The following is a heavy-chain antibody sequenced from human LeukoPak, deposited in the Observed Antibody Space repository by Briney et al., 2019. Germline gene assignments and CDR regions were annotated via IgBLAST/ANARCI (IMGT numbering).Heavy chain of an antibody. CDR1: GGSFSGYY. Sequence: PSETLSLTCAVYGGSFSGYYWSWIRQPPGKGLEWIGEINHSGSTNYNPSLKSRVTISVDTSKNQFSLKLSSVTAADTAVYYCARQEWELYYFVYWGQGTLVTVSS. CDR2: INHSGST. J-gene: IGHJ4*02. D-gene: IGHD3-10*01. V-gene: IGHV4-34*01. CDR3: ARQEWELYYFVY.